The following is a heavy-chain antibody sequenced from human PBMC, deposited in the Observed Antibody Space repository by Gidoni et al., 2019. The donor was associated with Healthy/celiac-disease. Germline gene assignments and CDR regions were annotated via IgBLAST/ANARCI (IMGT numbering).Heavy chain of an antibody. CDR3: ARDREGTTYSPKEPSYYYYYYYMDV. Sequence: QVQLVQSGAEVKKPGSSVKVSCKASGGTFSSYAISWVRQAPGQGLEWMGGIIPIFGTANYAQKFQGRVTITADKSTSTAYMELSSLRSEDTAVYYCARDREGTTYSPKEPSYYYYYYYMDVWGQGTTVTVSS. CDR1: GGTFSSYA. J-gene: IGHJ6*03. V-gene: IGHV1-69*06. D-gene: IGHD4-4*01. CDR2: IIPIFGTA.